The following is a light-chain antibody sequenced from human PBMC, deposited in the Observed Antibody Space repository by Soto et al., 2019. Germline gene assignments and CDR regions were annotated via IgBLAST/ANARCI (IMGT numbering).Light chain of an antibody. J-gene: IGKJ1*01. CDR1: QSVSSSY. V-gene: IGKV3-20*01. Sequence: EIVLTQSPGTLSLSPGERATLSCRASQSVSSSYLAWYQQKPGQAPRLLIYGAYSRATGIPDRFIGSGSGTDFTLTISRLEPEDFAVYYCQQYGSSPTFGQGTKVEI. CDR3: QQYGSSPT. CDR2: GAY.